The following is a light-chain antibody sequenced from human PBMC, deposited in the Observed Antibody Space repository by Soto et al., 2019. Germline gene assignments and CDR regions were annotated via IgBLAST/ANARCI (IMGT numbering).Light chain of an antibody. CDR2: AAS. V-gene: IGKV1-39*01. CDR3: QQAYTNPRT. CDR1: QNISIF. J-gene: IGKJ1*01. Sequence: DIQVTQSPSSLSASIGDRVTITCRASQNISIFLNWYQQKAGRAPKVLIYAASNLEGGVPSRFTGSRAGTDFTLTISGRQPEDVATYYCQQAYTNPRTFGQGTRVDIK.